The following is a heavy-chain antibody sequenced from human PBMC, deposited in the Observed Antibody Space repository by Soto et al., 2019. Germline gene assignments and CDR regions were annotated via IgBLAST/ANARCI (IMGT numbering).Heavy chain of an antibody. Sequence: EVQLLESGGGLVQPGGSLRLSCAASGLTFSNYAMSWVRQAPGKGLEWVSTISNSGGNTYYADSVKGRFTISRDNSENTLYLQMNSLRAEDTALYYCAKERAARGIDYWGQGSLVSVSS. CDR1: GLTFSNYA. J-gene: IGHJ4*02. CDR2: ISNSGGNT. V-gene: IGHV3-23*01. D-gene: IGHD6-6*01. CDR3: AKERAARGIDY.